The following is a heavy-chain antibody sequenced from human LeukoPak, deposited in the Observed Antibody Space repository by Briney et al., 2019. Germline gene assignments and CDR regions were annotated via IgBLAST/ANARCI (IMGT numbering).Heavy chain of an antibody. CDR3: ARGSSSGWYKGYFQH. CDR1: GGSISSYY. Sequence: PSETLSLTCTVSGGSISSYYWSWIRQPPGKGLEWIGYIYYSGSTNYNPSLKSRVTISVDTSKNQFSLKLSSVTAADTAVYYCARGSSSGWYKGYFQHWGQGTLVTVSS. D-gene: IGHD6-19*01. J-gene: IGHJ1*01. CDR2: IYYSGST. V-gene: IGHV4-59*12.